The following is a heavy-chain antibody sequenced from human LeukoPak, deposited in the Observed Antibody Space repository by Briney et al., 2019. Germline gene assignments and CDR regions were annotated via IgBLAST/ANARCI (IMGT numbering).Heavy chain of an antibody. Sequence: AASVKVSCKASGYSFTIKYIHGVRQAPGQGLEWMGVIYPRDGSTSYAQKFQGRVTVTRDTSTSTVHMELSGLRCEDTAVYYCARDQEAFDYWGQGTLVTVSS. CDR1: GYSFTIKY. CDR2: IYPRDGST. V-gene: IGHV1-46*01. CDR3: ARDQEAFDY. J-gene: IGHJ4*02.